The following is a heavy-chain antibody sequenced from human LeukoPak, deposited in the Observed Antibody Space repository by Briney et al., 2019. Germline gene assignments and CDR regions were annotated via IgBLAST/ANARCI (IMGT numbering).Heavy chain of an antibody. V-gene: IGHV4-31*03. Sequence: PSETLSLTCTVSGGSISSGGYYWSWIRQHPGKGLEWIGYIYYSGSTYYNPSLKSRVTISVDTSKNQFSLKLSSVTAADTAVYYCARDVGSQGFFDYWGQGTLVTVPS. CDR3: ARDVGSQGFFDY. CDR2: IYYSGST. D-gene: IGHD2-15*01. J-gene: IGHJ4*02. CDR1: GGSISSGGYY.